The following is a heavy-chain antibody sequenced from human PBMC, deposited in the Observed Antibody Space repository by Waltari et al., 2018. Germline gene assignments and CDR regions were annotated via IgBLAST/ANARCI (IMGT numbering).Heavy chain of an antibody. CDR2: ISYYGSNK. CDR1: GFTFSSYG. Sequence: QVQLVESGGGVVQPGRSLRLSCAASGFTFSSYGMHWVRQAPGKGLEWVACISYYGSNKYYADSVKGRLTISRDNSKNTLYLQMNSLRAEDTAVYYCAKGSTTVDYWGQGTLVTVSS. V-gene: IGHV3-30*18. CDR3: AKGSTTVDY. D-gene: IGHD5-12*01. J-gene: IGHJ4*02.